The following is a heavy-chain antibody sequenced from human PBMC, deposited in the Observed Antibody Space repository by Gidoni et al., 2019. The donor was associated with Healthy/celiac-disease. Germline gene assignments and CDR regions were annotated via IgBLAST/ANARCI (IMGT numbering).Heavy chain of an antibody. CDR1: GFTFSSSA. CDR3: ANSRLSSWYYFDY. Sequence: EVQLLESGGGLVQHGGSLRLSCAASGFTFSSSAMSWVRQAPGKGLEWVSAISGSGGSTYYADSVKGRFTISRDNSKNTLYLQMNSLRAEDTAVYYCANSRLSSWYYFDYWGQGTLVTVSS. D-gene: IGHD6-13*01. CDR2: ISGSGGST. J-gene: IGHJ4*02. V-gene: IGHV3-23*01.